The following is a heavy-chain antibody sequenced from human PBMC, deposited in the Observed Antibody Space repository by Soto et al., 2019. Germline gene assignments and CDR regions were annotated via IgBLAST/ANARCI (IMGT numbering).Heavy chain of an antibody. D-gene: IGHD4-17*01. CDR2: IYYSGST. V-gene: IGHV4-28*01. Sequence: SETLSLTCAVSGYSISSSNWWGWIRQPPGKGLEWIGYIYYSGSTYYNPSLKSRVTMSVDTSKNQFSLKLSSVTAADTAVYYCARRGFDYGDYLGFDYWGQGTLVTVSS. CDR3: ARRGFDYGDYLGFDY. CDR1: GYSISSSNW. J-gene: IGHJ4*02.